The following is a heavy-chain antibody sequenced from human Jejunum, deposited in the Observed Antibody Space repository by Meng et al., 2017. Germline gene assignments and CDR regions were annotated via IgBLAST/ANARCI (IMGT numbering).Heavy chain of an antibody. J-gene: IGHJ4*02. V-gene: IGHV4-4*02. CDR2: IWHSGAS. D-gene: IGHD5-12*01. CDR1: GGSITTDW. Sequence: VRLEGSGSVLVKPSGTLSLSGAVSGGSITTDWWNWVRQPPGKGLEWIGEIWHSGASNYNPSLRSRVTISVDKSKNQLSLELASLTAADTAVYYCARGATGTRPFDYWGQGTLVTVSS. CDR3: ARGATGTRPFDY.